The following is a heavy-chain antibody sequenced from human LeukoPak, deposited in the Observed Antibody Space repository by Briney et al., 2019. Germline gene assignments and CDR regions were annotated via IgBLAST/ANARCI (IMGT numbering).Heavy chain of an antibody. Sequence: SETLSLTCAVYGGSFSGYYWSWIRQPPGKGLEWIGEINHSGSTNYNPSLKSRVTISVDTSKNQFSLKLGSVTAADTAVYYCASINMDCSGGSCYPTVTTDYYFDYWGQGTLVTVSS. J-gene: IGHJ4*02. CDR2: INHSGST. CDR1: GGSFSGYY. V-gene: IGHV4-34*01. D-gene: IGHD2-15*01. CDR3: ASINMDCSGGSCYPTVTTDYYFDY.